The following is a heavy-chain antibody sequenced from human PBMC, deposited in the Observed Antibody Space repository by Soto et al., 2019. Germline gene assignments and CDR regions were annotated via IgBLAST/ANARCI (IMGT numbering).Heavy chain of an antibody. V-gene: IGHV3-30*18. D-gene: IGHD4-17*01. Sequence: GGSLRLSCAASGFTFSSYGMHWVRQAPGKGLEWVAVISYDGSNKYYADSVKGRFTISRDNSKNTLYLQMNSLRAEDTAVYYCAKGAHDYGDSTDYWGQGTLVTVSS. J-gene: IGHJ4*02. CDR3: AKGAHDYGDSTDY. CDR1: GFTFSSYG. CDR2: ISYDGSNK.